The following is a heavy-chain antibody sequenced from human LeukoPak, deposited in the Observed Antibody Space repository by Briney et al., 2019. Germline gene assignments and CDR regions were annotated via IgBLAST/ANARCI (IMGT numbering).Heavy chain of an antibody. D-gene: IGHD3-22*01. J-gene: IGHJ4*02. CDR3: ARDSGYCDSSGYSFDY. CDR2: ISAYNGNT. V-gene: IGHV1-18*01. CDR1: GYTFTSYG. Sequence: ASVKVSCKASGYTFTSYGISWVRQAPGQGLEWMGWISAYNGNTNYAQKLQGRVTMTTDTSTSTAYMELRSLRSDDTAVYYCARDSGYCDSSGYSFDYWGQGTLVTVSS.